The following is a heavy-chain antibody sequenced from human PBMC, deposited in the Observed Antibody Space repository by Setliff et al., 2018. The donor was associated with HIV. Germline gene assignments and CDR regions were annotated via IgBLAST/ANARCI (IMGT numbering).Heavy chain of an antibody. V-gene: IGHV4-39*07. D-gene: IGHD1-26*01. Sequence: PSETLSLTCTVSGGSISSSRYYWGWIRQPPGTGLEWIGSISYTGSTFYNPSLKSRITISADTPKNQFSLKLSSVTAADTAVYYCAREGTYSGTYWVRRVASFDIWGQGTMVTVSS. J-gene: IGHJ3*02. CDR2: ISYTGST. CDR1: GGSISSSRYY. CDR3: AREGTYSGTYWVRRVASFDI.